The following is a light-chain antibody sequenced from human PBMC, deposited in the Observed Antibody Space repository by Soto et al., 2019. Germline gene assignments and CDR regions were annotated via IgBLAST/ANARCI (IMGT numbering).Light chain of an antibody. J-gene: IGKJ5*01. CDR3: QQYNNWPPIT. CDR1: QSLRTN. CDR2: GAS. V-gene: IGKV3-15*01. Sequence: EMVLTQSPGTLSLSRGGRATLSCRASQSLRTNSLAWYQQKLGQAPRLLISGASTRATGIPARFSGSGSGTEFTLTISSLQSEDFAAYYCQQYNNWPPITFGQGTRLEI.